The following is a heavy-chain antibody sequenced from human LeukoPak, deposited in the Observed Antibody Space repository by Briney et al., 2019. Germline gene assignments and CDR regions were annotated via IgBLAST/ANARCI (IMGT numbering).Heavy chain of an antibody. V-gene: IGHV3-33*01. J-gene: IGHJ5*02. CDR3: ARGMAPTGNPNWFDP. D-gene: IGHD6-13*01. CDR1: GLTFSRYG. Sequence: GGSLRLSCAASGLTFSRYGIHWVRQAPGKGLEWVAVIWSDRNYTYYADSVKGRFTISRDNSKSTLYLQMNSLRAEDTAVYYCARGMAPTGNPNWFDPWGQGTLVTVSS. CDR2: IWSDRNYT.